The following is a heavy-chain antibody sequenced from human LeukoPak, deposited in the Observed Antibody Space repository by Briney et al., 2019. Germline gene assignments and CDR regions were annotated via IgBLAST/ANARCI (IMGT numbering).Heavy chain of an antibody. CDR1: GGSISSYY. V-gene: IGHV4-59*08. D-gene: IGHD7-27*01. CDR3: AIGLGSMDV. J-gene: IGHJ6*02. Sequence: SETLSLTCTVSGGSISSYYWSWIRQPPGKGLEWIGYIYYGGSTNYNPSLKSRVTISVDTSKNQFSLKLSSVTAADTAVYYCAIGLGSMDVWGQGTTVTVSS. CDR2: IYYGGST.